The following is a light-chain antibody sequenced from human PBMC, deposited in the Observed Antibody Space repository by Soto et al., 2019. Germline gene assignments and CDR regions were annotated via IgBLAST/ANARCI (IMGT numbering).Light chain of an antibody. Sequence: DIRMTQSPATLSASLGDRVTITWGASQSISSWLAWYQQKTGKAPKLLIYDASSLESGVPSRFSGSGYGTEFNLTISSLQTDDFATYYCQQYNSYSWTFGQGTKVDI. J-gene: IGKJ1*01. CDR3: QQYNSYSWT. V-gene: IGKV1-5*01. CDR1: QSISSW. CDR2: DAS.